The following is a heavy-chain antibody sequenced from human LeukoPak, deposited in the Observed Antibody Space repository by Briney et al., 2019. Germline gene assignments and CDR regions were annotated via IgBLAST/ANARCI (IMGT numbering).Heavy chain of an antibody. CDR3: ARDLTVEDTVITYMDY. J-gene: IGHJ4*02. CDR1: GFTFSSYA. Sequence: GRSLRLSCAASGFTFSSYAMHWVRQAPGKGLEWVAVISYDGSNKYYADSVKGRFTISRDNSKNTLYLQMNSLRAEDTAVYYCARDLTVEDTVITYMDYWGQGTLVTVSS. D-gene: IGHD4-17*01. CDR2: ISYDGSNK. V-gene: IGHV3-30-3*01.